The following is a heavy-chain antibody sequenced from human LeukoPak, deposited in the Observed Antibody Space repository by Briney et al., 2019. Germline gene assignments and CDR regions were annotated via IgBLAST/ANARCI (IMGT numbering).Heavy chain of an antibody. V-gene: IGHV1-18*01. D-gene: IGHD5-12*01. CDR3: ARDRRVANKVTTFWSQAFGTSYWFDP. J-gene: IGHJ5*02. CDR1: GYTFTSYG. CDR2: ISAYNGNT. Sequence: GASVKVSCKASGYTFTSYGISWVRQAPGQGLEWMGWISAYNGNTNYAQKLQGRVTMTTDTSTSTAYMELRSLRSDDTAVYYCARDRRVANKVTTFWSQAFGTSYWFDPWGQGTLVTVSS.